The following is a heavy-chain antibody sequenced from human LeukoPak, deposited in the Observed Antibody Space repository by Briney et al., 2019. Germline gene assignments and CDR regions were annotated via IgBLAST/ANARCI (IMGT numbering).Heavy chain of an antibody. V-gene: IGHV1-2*02. J-gene: IGHJ5*02. D-gene: IGHD4-11*01. CDR2: INPNSGGT. CDR3: ARDPATVITSDWFDP. Sequence: ASVKVSCKASGYTFTSYGITWVRQVPGQGLEWMGWINPNSGGTKYAQKFQGRVTMTRDTSISTAYVELSRLRSDDTAVYYCARDPATVITSDWFDPWGQGTLVTVSS. CDR1: GYTFTSYG.